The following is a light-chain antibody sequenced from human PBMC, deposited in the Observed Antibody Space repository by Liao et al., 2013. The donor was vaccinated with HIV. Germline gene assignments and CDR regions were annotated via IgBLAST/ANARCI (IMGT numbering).Light chain of an antibody. CDR2: YDK. CDR3: QAWDSSTAV. J-gene: IGLJ1*01. CDR1: TLDNKY. V-gene: IGLV3-1*01. Sequence: SYEVSQPPSVSVSPGQTASISCSGVTLDNKYACWFQQKPGQAPVLVILYDKDRPSGIPARFSGSNSGNTATLTISGTQAMDEADYYCQAWDSSTAVFGTGTKVTVL.